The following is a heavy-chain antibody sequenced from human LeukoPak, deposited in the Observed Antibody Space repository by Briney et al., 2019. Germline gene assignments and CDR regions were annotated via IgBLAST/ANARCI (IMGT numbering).Heavy chain of an antibody. CDR3: ARDTYDILTGYYDY. CDR2: ISSSSSYI. Sequence: GGSLRLSCAAYGFTLSSHSMNWVRQAPGKGLEWVSSISSSSSYIYYADSVKGRFTISRDNAKNSLYLQMNSLRAEDTAVYYCARDTYDILTGYYDYWGQGTLVTVSS. D-gene: IGHD3-9*01. V-gene: IGHV3-21*01. CDR1: GFTLSSHS. J-gene: IGHJ4*02.